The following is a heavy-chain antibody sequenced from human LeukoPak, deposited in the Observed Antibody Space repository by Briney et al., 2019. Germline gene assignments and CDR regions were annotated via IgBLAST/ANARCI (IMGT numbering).Heavy chain of an antibody. Sequence: GGSLRLSCAASGFTFSSYWMSWVRQAPGKGLEWVANIKQDGSQKNYMDSVRGRFTVSRDNAGNSLFLEMHNLRVEDTAVYYCAREGTPYSSDYWGQGTLVTVSS. CDR2: IKQDGSQK. D-gene: IGHD6-13*01. J-gene: IGHJ4*02. CDR3: AREGTPYSSDY. V-gene: IGHV3-7*01. CDR1: GFTFSSYW.